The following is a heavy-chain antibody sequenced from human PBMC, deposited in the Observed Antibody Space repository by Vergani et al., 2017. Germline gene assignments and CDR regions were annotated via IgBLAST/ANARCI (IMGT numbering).Heavy chain of an antibody. CDR1: GFTFSSYA. CDR3: ARVDGRSSGWFRPRAFQH. J-gene: IGHJ1*01. Sequence: EVQLLESGGGLVQPGGSLRLSCAASGFTFSSYAMSWVRQAPGKGLEWVSAISGSGGSTYYADSVKGRFTISRDNSKNTLYLQMNSLRAEDTAVYYCARVDGRSSGWFRPRAFQHWGQGTLVTVSA. D-gene: IGHD6-19*01. V-gene: IGHV3-23*01. CDR2: ISGSGGST.